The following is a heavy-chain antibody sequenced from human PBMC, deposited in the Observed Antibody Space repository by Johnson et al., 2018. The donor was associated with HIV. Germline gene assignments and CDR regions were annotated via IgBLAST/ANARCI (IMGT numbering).Heavy chain of an antibody. J-gene: IGHJ3*02. CDR2: ISYDGSNK. CDR3: ARDGRGLDAFDI. Sequence: QMQLVESGGGVVQPGRSLRLSCAASGFTFSSYAMHWVRQAPGKGLEWVAVISYDGSNKYYADSVKGRFTISRDNSKNTLYLQMNSLRAEDTAVYYCARDGRGLDAFDIWGQGTVVTVSS. CDR1: GFTFSSYA. D-gene: IGHD3/OR15-3a*01. V-gene: IGHV3-30-3*01.